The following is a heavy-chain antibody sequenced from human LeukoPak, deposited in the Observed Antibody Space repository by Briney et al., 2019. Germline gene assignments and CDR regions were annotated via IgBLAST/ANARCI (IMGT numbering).Heavy chain of an antibody. CDR1: EFTFRSYA. V-gene: IGHV3-23*01. D-gene: IGHD3-22*01. CDR3: AKRSSTSSGYFDF. CDR2: ISGSGATT. J-gene: IGHJ4*02. Sequence: PGGSLRLSCAASEFTFRSYAMSWVRQAPGKGLEWVSAISGSGATTYSADSVKGRFTISRDNSKNTIYLQMNSLRAEDTALYYCAKRSSTSSGYFDFWGRGTLVTVSS.